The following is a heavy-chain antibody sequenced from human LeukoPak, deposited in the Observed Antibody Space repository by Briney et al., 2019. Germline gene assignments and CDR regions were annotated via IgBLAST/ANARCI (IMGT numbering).Heavy chain of an antibody. D-gene: IGHD6-19*01. V-gene: IGHV1-69*06. Sequence: SVKVSCKASGGTFSSYAISWVRQAPGQGLEWMGGIIPIFGTANYAQKFQGRVTITADKSTSTAYMELSSLRSEDTAVYYCAIERDSSGWYYFDYWGQGTLVTVSS. J-gene: IGHJ4*02. CDR2: IIPIFGTA. CDR3: AIERDSSGWYYFDY. CDR1: GGTFSSYA.